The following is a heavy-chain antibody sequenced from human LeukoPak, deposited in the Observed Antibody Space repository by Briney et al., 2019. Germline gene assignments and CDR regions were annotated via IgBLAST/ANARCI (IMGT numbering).Heavy chain of an antibody. D-gene: IGHD3-10*01. Sequence: GGSLRLSCAASGFTFSSYWMHWVRQAPGKGLEWVAFIRYDGSNKYYADSVKGRFTISRDNSKNTLYLQMNSLRAEDTAVYYCAKGLMRDKWFGESWGQGTLVTVSS. CDR1: GFTFSSYW. CDR2: IRYDGSNK. V-gene: IGHV3-30*02. CDR3: AKGLMRDKWFGES. J-gene: IGHJ5*02.